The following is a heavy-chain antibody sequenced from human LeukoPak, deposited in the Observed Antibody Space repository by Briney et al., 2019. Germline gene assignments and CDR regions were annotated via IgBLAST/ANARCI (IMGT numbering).Heavy chain of an antibody. J-gene: IGHJ5*02. V-gene: IGHV1-69*13. CDR2: IIPIFGTA. D-gene: IGHD6-6*01. CDR1: GGTFSSYA. Sequence: ASVKVSCKASGGTFSSYAISWVRQAPGQGLEWMGGIIPIFGTANYAQKFQGRVTITADESTSTAYMELSSLRSEDTAVYYCAGYVHHYSSSYNWFDPWGQGTLVTVSS. CDR3: AGYVHHYSSSYNWFDP.